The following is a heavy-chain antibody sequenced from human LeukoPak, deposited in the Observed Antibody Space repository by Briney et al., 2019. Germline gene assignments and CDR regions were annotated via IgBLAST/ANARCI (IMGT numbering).Heavy chain of an antibody. CDR2: ISYDGSNK. J-gene: IGHJ4*02. CDR1: GFTFSSYG. V-gene: IGHV3-30*18. CDR3: AKDGRPGSGWYYFDY. Sequence: PGGSLRLSCAASGFTFSSYGMHWVRQAPGKGLEWVAVISYDGSNKYYADSVEGRFTISRDNSKNTLYPQMNSLRAENTAVYYCAKDGRPGSGWYYFDYWGQGTLVTVSS. D-gene: IGHD6-19*01.